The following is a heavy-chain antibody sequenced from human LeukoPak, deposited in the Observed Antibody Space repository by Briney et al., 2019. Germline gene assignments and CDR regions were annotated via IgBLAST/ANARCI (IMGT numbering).Heavy chain of an antibody. J-gene: IGHJ5*02. V-gene: IGHV1-69*02. D-gene: IGHD2-2*02. CDR3: ARGLSEYCSSTSCYTLNWFDP. Sequence: RASVKVSCKASGGTFSSYTISWVRQAPGQGLEWMGRIIPILGIANYAQKFQGRVTITADKSTSTAYMELSSLRSEDTAVYYCARGLSEYCSSTSCYTLNWFDPRGQGTLVTVSS. CDR1: GGTFSSYT. CDR2: IIPILGIA.